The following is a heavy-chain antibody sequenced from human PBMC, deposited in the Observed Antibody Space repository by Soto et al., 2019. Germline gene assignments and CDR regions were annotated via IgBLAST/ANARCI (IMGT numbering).Heavy chain of an antibody. CDR3: ARPRGTGRSAFDI. V-gene: IGHV3-74*01. D-gene: IGHD1-1*01. J-gene: IGHJ3*02. Sequence: EVQLVESGGDLVQSGGSLRLSCAASGFTFSSYWMHWVRQAPGKGLVGVSRINTDGSRTDYADSVKGRFTISRDNAKNTLYLQMNSLRAEDTAVYYCARPRGTGRSAFDIWGQGTMVTVSS. CDR1: GFTFSSYW. CDR2: INTDGSRT.